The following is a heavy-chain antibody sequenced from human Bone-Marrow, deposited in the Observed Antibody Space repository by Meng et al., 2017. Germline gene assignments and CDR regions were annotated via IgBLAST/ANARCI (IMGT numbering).Heavy chain of an antibody. CDR3: ARDWGRAVAGVDLYDY. CDR2: IVSDGGIT. V-gene: IGHV3-74*01. Sequence: GESLKISCGASGFNFGDYQMHWVRQSPGKGLEWISRIVSDGGITNYADSVKGRFTISRDNAKNTLYLQMNSLGADDTAVYYCARDWGRAVAGVDLYDYWGQGTLVTVSS. CDR1: GFNFGDYQ. J-gene: IGHJ4*02. D-gene: IGHD6-19*01.